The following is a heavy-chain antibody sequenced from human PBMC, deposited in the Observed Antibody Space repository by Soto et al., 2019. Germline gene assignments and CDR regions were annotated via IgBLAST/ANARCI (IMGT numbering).Heavy chain of an antibody. D-gene: IGHD2-2*01. CDR1: GFTVSSNY. V-gene: IGHV3-53*02. J-gene: IGHJ4*02. CDR3: ARGKGEYQLLLAY. CDR2: IYSGGST. Sequence: EVQLVETGGGLIQPGGSLRLSCAASGFTVSSNYMSWVRQAPGKGLEWVSVIYSGGSTYYSASVKGRFTISRDNAKNTLYLQMNSLRAEDTAVYYCARGKGEYQLLLAYWGQGTLGTVSS.